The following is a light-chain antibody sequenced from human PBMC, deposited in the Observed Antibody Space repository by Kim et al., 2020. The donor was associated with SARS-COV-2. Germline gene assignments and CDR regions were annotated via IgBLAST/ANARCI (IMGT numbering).Light chain of an antibody. CDR2: DVS. Sequence: GQSITISCIGTSSDIGGYNYVSWYQQHPGKAPKLMIYDVSIRPSGVSNRFSGSKSGNTASLTISGLQTEDEADYYCNSYTRSTNWVFGGGTQLTVL. CDR1: SSDIGGYNY. J-gene: IGLJ3*02. V-gene: IGLV2-14*03. CDR3: NSYTRSTNWV.